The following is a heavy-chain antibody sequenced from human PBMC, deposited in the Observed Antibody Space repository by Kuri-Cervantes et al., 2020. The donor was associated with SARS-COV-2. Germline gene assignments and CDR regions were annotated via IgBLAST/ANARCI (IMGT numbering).Heavy chain of an antibody. CDR2: ISSSSSYI. CDR1: GFTFSSYS. Sequence: GESLKISCAASGFTFSSYSMNWVRQAPGKGLEWVSSISSSSSYIYYADSVKGRFTISRDNAKNSLYLQMNSLRAEDTAVYYCARDDLRGGFDPWGQGTLVTVSS. D-gene: IGHD3-10*01. V-gene: IGHV3-21*01. CDR3: ARDDLRGGFDP. J-gene: IGHJ5*02.